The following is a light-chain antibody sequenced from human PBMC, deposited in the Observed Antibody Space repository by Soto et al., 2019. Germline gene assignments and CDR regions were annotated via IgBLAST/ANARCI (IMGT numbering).Light chain of an antibody. CDR3: QQSPWA. J-gene: IGKJ1*01. CDR1: QSVSSY. CDR2: DAS. Sequence: EIVLTQSPATLSLSPGERATLSCRASQSVSSYLAWYQQKPGQAPRLLIYDASNRATGIPARFSGSGSGTDFTLTISSLEPEEFAVYYCQQSPWAFGQGTKVEIK. V-gene: IGKV3-11*01.